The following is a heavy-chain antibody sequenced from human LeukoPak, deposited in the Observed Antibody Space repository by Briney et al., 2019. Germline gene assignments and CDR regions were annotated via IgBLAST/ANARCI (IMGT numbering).Heavy chain of an antibody. CDR2: IRGGATNT. Sequence: PGGSLRLSCTASGFTFRDYAMSWVRQAPGKGLEWVSAIRGGATNTYYADSVKGRFVVSRDNSQNTLHRQMNSLRAEDTAVYYCARRQYDSSGSHDYWGQGTLVTVSS. D-gene: IGHD3-22*01. CDR3: ARRQYDSSGSHDY. CDR1: GFTFRDYA. V-gene: IGHV3-23*01. J-gene: IGHJ4*02.